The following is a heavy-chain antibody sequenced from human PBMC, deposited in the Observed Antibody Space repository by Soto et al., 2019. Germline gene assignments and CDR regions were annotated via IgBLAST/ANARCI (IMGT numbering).Heavy chain of an antibody. V-gene: IGHV1-69*09. CDR2: INPASQLR. CDR1: GVSFNSYG. Sequence: QVQLLQSGTEVKRPGSSVKVSCRASGVSFNSYGFAWVRQAPGRGLEWVGKINPASQLRNYQQSLQGRVTITADTSTRTAYMELSCLTSEDTAGYYCASMKVASLDHCGQGTLVAVSS. J-gene: IGHJ4*02. CDR3: ASMKVASLDH. D-gene: IGHD3-22*01.